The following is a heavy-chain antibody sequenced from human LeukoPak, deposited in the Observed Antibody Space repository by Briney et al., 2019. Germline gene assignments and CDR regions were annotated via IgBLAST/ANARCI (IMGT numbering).Heavy chain of an antibody. Sequence: ASVKVSCKASGYTFTSYDINWVRQATGQGLEWMGWMNPNSGNTGYAQKFQGRVTMTRNTSISTAYMELSSLRPEDTAVYYCAVYYYDSSGYYWFDPWGQGTLVTVSS. CDR2: MNPNSGNT. CDR1: GYTFTSYD. V-gene: IGHV1-8*01. J-gene: IGHJ5*02. D-gene: IGHD3-22*01. CDR3: AVYYYDSSGYYWFDP.